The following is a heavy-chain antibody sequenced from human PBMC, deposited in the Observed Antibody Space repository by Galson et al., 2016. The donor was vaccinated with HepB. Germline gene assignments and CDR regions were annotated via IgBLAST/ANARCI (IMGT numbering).Heavy chain of an antibody. D-gene: IGHD6-6*01. CDR2: ISYDGSDK. V-gene: IGHV3-33*01. J-gene: IGHJ4*02. CDR3: ARERPIAARRGGVFDS. CDR1: GFTFSSYG. Sequence: SLRLSCAASGFTFSSYGIHRVRQALAKGLEWVAVISYDGSDKYYLDSVKGRFTISRDNSKNTLYLQMNSLRVEDTAIYYCARERPIAARRGGVFDSWGQGALVTVSS.